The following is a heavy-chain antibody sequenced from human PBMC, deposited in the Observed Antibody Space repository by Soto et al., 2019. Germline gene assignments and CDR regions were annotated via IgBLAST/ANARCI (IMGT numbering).Heavy chain of an antibody. J-gene: IGHJ3*02. Sequence: GGSLRLSCAASGFTFSRYSMNGVRQAPGKGLEWVSSISSSSSYIYYADSVKGRFTISRDNAKNSLYLQMNSLRAEDTAVYYCASGAPTSDDAFDIWGQGTMVTVSS. D-gene: IGHD2-15*01. CDR1: GFTFSRYS. CDR3: ASGAPTSDDAFDI. V-gene: IGHV3-21*01. CDR2: ISSSSSYI.